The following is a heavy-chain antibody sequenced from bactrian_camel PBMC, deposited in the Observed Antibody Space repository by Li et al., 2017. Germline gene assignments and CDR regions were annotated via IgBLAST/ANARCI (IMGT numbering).Heavy chain of an antibody. D-gene: IGHD5*01. Sequence: VQLVESGGGLVQPGGSLRLSCAASGFTLRSNYMSWVRQAPGKGLEWVSAINNSGGTTYYADSVKGRFTISRDDAKNTHFLQMTNLKSEDTAVYYCVASLFCGWIKAGDSDGVHWGQGTQVTVS. CDR2: INNSGGTT. J-gene: IGHJ4*01. V-gene: IGHV3S40*01. CDR1: GFTLRSNY. CDR3: VASLFCGWIKAGDSDGVH.